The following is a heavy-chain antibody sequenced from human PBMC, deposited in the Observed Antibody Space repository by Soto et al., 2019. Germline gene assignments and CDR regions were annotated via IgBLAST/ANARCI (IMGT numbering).Heavy chain of an antibody. CDR1: GFTFSSYC. J-gene: IGHJ4*02. D-gene: IGHD6-13*01. V-gene: IGHV3-20*04. Sequence: GGSLRLSCAASGFTFSSYCMTWVRQAPGKGLEWVSGINWNGGSTGYADSVKGRFTISRDNAKNSLYLQMNSLRAEDTAVYYCAKENAGPFDYWGQGTLVTVSS. CDR2: INWNGGST. CDR3: AKENAGPFDY.